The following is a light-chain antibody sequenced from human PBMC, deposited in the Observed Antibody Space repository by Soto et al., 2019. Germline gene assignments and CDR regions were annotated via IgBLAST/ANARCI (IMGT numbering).Light chain of an antibody. J-gene: IGKJ1*01. Sequence: DIQMTQSPSTLSASVGERVTITCRASQSISSWLAWYQQKPGKAPKLLIYDASSLESGVPSRFSGSGSGTEFTLTISNLQPDDFATYFCQQYNNYPRTFGQGTKVEIK. CDR2: DAS. CDR3: QQYNNYPRT. V-gene: IGKV1-5*01. CDR1: QSISSW.